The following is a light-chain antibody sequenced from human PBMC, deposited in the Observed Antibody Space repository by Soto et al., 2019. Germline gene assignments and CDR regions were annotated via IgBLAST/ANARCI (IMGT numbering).Light chain of an antibody. CDR2: KAS. CDR1: QSFRTW. V-gene: IGKV1-5*03. J-gene: IGKJ2*01. Sequence: DIQMTQSPSSLSASVGDRVTITCRASQSFRTWLAWYQQKPGKAPKLLIYKASTLEGGVPSRFSGSGSGTEFTLTISSLRPDDFATYYCQQYNTYPYTFGQGTKLEIK. CDR3: QQYNTYPYT.